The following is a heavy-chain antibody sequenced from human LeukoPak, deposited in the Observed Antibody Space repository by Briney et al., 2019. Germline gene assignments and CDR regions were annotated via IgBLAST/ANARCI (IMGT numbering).Heavy chain of an antibody. V-gene: IGHV4-34*01. Sequence: PSETLSLTCAVYGGSFSGYYWSWIRQPPGRGLEWIGEINHSGGTNYNPSLKSRVTISVDTSKNQFSLKLSSVTAADTAVYYCARHRRGPYSSGRYHDYWGQGTLVTVSS. D-gene: IGHD6-19*01. CDR1: GGSFSGYY. CDR3: ARHRRGPYSSGRYHDY. J-gene: IGHJ4*02. CDR2: INHSGGT.